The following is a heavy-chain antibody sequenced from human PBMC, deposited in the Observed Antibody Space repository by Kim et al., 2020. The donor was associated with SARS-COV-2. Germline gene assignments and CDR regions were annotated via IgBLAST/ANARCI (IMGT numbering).Heavy chain of an antibody. Sequence: GESLKISCKGSGYSFTSYWIGWVRQMPGKGLEWMGIIYPGDSDTRYSPSFQGQVTISADKSISTAYLQWSSLKASDTAMYYCARQSNLPQANYYYYGMDVWGQGTTVTVSS. J-gene: IGHJ6*02. CDR1: GYSFTSYW. CDR2: IYPGDSDT. D-gene: IGHD4-4*01. CDR3: ARQSNLPQANYYYYGMDV. V-gene: IGHV5-51*01.